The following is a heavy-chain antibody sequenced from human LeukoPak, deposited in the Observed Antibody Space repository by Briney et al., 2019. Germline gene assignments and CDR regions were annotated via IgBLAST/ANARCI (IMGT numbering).Heavy chain of an antibody. V-gene: IGHV3-30*18. D-gene: IGHD3-22*01. CDR1: GFTFSSYG. CDR2: ISYDGSNK. J-gene: IGHJ4*02. CDR3: AKHSSGYYYVSY. Sequence: GGSLRLSCAASGFTFSSYGMHWVRQAPGKGLEWVAVISYDGSNKYYADSVKGRFTISRDNSKNTLYLQMNSLRAEDTAVYYCAKHSSGYYYVSYWGQGTLVTVSS.